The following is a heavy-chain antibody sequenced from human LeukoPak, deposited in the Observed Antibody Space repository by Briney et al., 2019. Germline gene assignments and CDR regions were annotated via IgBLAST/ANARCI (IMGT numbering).Heavy chain of an antibody. V-gene: IGHV1-2*02. CDR1: GYTFTGYY. CDR3: ARDYSSSWYLPDY. CDR2: INPNSGGT. Sequence: ASVKVSCKASGYTFTGYYMHLVRQAPGQGLEWMGWINPNSGGTNYAQKFQGRVTMTRDTSISTAYMELSRLRSDDTAVYYCARDYSSSWYLPDYWGQGTLVTVSS. J-gene: IGHJ4*02. D-gene: IGHD6-13*01.